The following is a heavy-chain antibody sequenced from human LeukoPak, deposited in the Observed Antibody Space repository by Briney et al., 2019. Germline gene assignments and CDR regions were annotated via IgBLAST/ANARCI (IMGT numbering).Heavy chain of an antibody. Sequence: ASVKVSCKASGYTFTSYGIIWVRQAPGQGLEWMGWISAYNGNTNYAQKLQGRVTMTTDTSTSTAYMELRSLRSDDTAVYYCARDWGRYCSSTSCYPPPNWFDPWGQGTLVTVSS. J-gene: IGHJ5*02. CDR1: GYTFTSYG. V-gene: IGHV1-18*01. D-gene: IGHD2-2*01. CDR3: ARDWGRYCSSTSCYPPPNWFDP. CDR2: ISAYNGNT.